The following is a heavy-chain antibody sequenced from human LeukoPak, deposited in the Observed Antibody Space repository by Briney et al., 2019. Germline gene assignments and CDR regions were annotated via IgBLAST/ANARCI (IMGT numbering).Heavy chain of an antibody. CDR1: GGSISSGGYY. CDR3: ARDQGTMVRGVTYYYYGMDV. J-gene: IGHJ6*04. V-gene: IGHV4-31*03. CDR2: IYYSGST. Sequence: PSETLSLTCTVSGGSISSGGYYWSWIRQHPGKGLEWIGHIYYSGSTYYNPSLKSRVTISVDTSKNQFSLKLSSVTAADTAVYYCARDQGTMVRGVTYYYYGMDVWGKGTTVTVSS. D-gene: IGHD3-10*01.